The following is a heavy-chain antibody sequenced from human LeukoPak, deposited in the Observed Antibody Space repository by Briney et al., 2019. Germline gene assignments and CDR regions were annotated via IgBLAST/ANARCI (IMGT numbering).Heavy chain of an antibody. CDR2: IDSAGDT. D-gene: IGHD3-10*01. J-gene: IGHJ4*02. V-gene: IGHV3-13*01. Sequence: GGSLRLSCAASGLTFSSYDMHWVRQGTGIGLEWVSSIDSAGDTHYLDSVKGRFSISRENAENSLYLQMNSLRAGDTAIYYCARGTPWFGSTRSDLDYWGQGIVVTVSS. CDR3: ARGTPWFGSTRSDLDY. CDR1: GLTFSSYD.